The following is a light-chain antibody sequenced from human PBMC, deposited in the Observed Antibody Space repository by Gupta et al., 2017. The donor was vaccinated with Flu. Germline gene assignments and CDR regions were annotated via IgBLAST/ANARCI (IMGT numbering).Light chain of an antibody. CDR1: LSISNW. J-gene: IGKJ4*01. CDR3: QQYTTVSLT. CDR2: KAS. Sequence: PATLSASVGDKVTITCRASLSISNWLAWYQQKPGKAPKLLIYKASSLESGVPSRFSGSGSGSEFTLTISSLQPDDFATYYCQQYTTVSLTFGGGTEVEIK. V-gene: IGKV1-5*01.